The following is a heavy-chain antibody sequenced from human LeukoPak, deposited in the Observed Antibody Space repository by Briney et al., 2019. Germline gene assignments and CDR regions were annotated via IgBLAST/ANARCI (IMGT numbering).Heavy chain of an antibody. J-gene: IGHJ6*02. Sequence: GGSLRLPCAASGFTFSSYSMNWVRRAPGKGLEWVSSISSSSSYIYYADSMKGRFTISRDNAKNSLYLQMNSLRAEDTALYYCAKEISYSYGYYHGMDVWGQGTTVTVSS. CDR1: GFTFSSYS. CDR2: ISSSSSYI. V-gene: IGHV3-21*04. CDR3: AKEISYSYGYYHGMDV. D-gene: IGHD3-3*01.